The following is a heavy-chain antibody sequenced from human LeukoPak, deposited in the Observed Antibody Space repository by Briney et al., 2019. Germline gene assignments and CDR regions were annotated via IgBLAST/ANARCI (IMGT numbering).Heavy chain of an antibody. V-gene: IGHV3-21*01. D-gene: IGHD3-10*01. CDR1: GFTFSSYS. CDR2: ITGSCSSI. J-gene: IGHJ5*02. Sequence: PGGSLRLSCAASGFTFSSYSMTWVRQAPGKGLEWVSSITGSCSSIHYADSVRGRFTISRDTAKESPFLEMTSLRAEAPAAYYCARDHNCYDSGRGFDPWGQGALVTVSS. CDR3: ARDHNCYDSGRGFDP.